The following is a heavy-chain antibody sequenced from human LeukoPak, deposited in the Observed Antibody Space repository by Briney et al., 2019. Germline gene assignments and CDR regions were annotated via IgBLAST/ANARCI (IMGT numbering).Heavy chain of an antibody. Sequence: GASVKVSCKASGYTFNHYGFSWVRQAPGQGLEWMGWISAYSGNTNYAQKFQGRVTSTTDTSTRTAYMELRSLSSDDTALYYCARTESYGNYEDYWGQGTLVTVSS. CDR3: ARTESYGNYEDY. CDR2: ISAYSGNT. J-gene: IGHJ4*02. D-gene: IGHD4-17*01. V-gene: IGHV1-18*01. CDR1: GYTFNHYG.